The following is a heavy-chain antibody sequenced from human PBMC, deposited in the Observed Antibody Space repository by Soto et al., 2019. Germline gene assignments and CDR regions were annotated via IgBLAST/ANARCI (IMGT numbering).Heavy chain of an antibody. CDR2: INPNSGGT. Sequence: ASVKVSCKASGYTFTGYYLHWVRQAPGQGLEWMGWINPNSGGTNYAQKFQGRVTMTRDTSISTAYMELSRLRSDDTAVYSCARDPHTPPELSFDYWGQGTLVTVSS. D-gene: IGHD1-7*01. J-gene: IGHJ4*02. CDR3: ARDPHTPPELSFDY. V-gene: IGHV1-2*02. CDR1: GYTFTGYY.